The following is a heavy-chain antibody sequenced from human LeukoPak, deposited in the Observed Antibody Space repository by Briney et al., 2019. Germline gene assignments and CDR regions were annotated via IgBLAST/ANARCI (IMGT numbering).Heavy chain of an antibody. V-gene: IGHV4-59*01. D-gene: IGHD3-22*01. J-gene: IGHJ4*02. CDR3: ARGGYYDSSGYQLPFDY. CDR2: IYYSGST. Sequence: SETLSLTCTVSGGSISSYYWSWIRQPPGKGLEWIGYIYYSGSTNYNPSLKSRVTISVDTSKNQFSLKLSSVTAADTAVYCCARGGYYDSSGYQLPFDYWGQGTLVTVSS. CDR1: GGSISSYY.